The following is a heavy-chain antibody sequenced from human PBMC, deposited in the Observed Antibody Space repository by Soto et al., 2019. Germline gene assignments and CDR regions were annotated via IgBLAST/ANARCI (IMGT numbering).Heavy chain of an antibody. CDR1: GYSFSNYW. J-gene: IGHJ4*02. D-gene: IGHD3-16*01. CDR3: ARHPYIGASLSLDY. Sequence: GEALKISCKASGYSFSNYWIGWVRQMPGKGLEWMGITYPGDSDTRYGPSFEGQVTISADKSITTAYLQWSSLRTSDTAIYYCARHPYIGASLSLDYWGQGTLVTVSS. V-gene: IGHV5-51*01. CDR2: TYPGDSDT.